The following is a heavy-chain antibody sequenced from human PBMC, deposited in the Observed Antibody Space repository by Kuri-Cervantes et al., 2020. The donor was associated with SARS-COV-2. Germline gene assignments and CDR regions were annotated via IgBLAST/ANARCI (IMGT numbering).Heavy chain of an antibody. CDR3: ARSTNPSSSGNWFDP. J-gene: IGHJ5*02. V-gene: IGHV2-70*11. CDR2: IDWDDDK. CDR1: GFSLSTSGVG. D-gene: IGHD6-6*01. Sequence: SGPTLVKPTQTLTLTCTFSGFSLSTSGVGVGWIRQPPGKALEWLARIDWDDDKYYSTSLKTRLTISKDTSKNQVVLTMTNMDPVDTATYYCARSTNPSSSGNWFDPWGQGTLVTVSS.